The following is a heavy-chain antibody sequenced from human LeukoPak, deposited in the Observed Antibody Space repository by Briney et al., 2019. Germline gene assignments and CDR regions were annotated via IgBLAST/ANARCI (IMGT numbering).Heavy chain of an antibody. Sequence: PGGSLRLSCAASGFTFSGYAMSWVRQAPGKGLEWVSAISGSGGSTYYADSVKGRFTISRDNSKNTLYLQMNSLRAEDTAVYYCAAAPSPDVDTAMVYYYGMDVWGQGTTVTVSS. CDR2: ISGSGGST. J-gene: IGHJ6*02. D-gene: IGHD5-18*01. CDR1: GFTFSGYA. V-gene: IGHV3-23*01. CDR3: AAAPSPDVDTAMVYYYGMDV.